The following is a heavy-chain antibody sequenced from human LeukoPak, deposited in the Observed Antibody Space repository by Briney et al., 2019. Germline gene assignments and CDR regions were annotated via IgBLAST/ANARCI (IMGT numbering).Heavy chain of an antibody. Sequence: GGSLRLSCAASGFAFSSSWMAWVRQAPGKGLEWVANMNPDESTKNYVDSVRGRFTISRDNAKNSLYLQMNSLRADDTVVYYCARDSGYSAFDYWGQGTLVTVSS. CDR2: MNPDESTK. V-gene: IGHV3-7*05. D-gene: IGHD5-12*01. CDR1: GFAFSSSW. J-gene: IGHJ4*02. CDR3: ARDSGYSAFDY.